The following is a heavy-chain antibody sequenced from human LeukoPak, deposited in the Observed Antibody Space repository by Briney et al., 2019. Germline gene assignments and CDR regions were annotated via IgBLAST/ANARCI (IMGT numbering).Heavy chain of an antibody. Sequence: ASVKVSCKASGYTFTGYYIHWVRQAPGQGLEWMGRINPNGGGTNYAQKSQGRVTMTSDTSISTAYMELSRLRSDDTAVYYCARERKITIFGVACDYWGQGTLVTVSS. CDR1: GYTFTGYY. J-gene: IGHJ4*02. CDR2: INPNGGGT. V-gene: IGHV1-2*06. D-gene: IGHD3-3*01. CDR3: ARERKITIFGVACDY.